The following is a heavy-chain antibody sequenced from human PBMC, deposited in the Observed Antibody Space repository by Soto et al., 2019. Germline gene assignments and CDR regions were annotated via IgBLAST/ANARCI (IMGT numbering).Heavy chain of an antibody. Sequence: QVQLQESGPGLVKPSGTLSLTCAVSGGSISSSNWWSWVRQPPGKGLEWIGEIYHSGSTNYNPSLKRRVTISVDKSKNHFSLKLSSVTAADTAVYYCARGTGVAGTYYYGMDVWGQGTTVTVSS. V-gene: IGHV4-4*02. J-gene: IGHJ6*02. CDR2: IYHSGST. CDR1: GGSISSSNW. CDR3: ARGTGVAGTYYYGMDV. D-gene: IGHD6-19*01.